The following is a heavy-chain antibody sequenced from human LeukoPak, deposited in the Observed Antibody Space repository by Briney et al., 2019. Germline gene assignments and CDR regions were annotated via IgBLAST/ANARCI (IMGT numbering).Heavy chain of an antibody. CDR1: GGSISSSSYY. D-gene: IGHD6-19*01. CDR3: ARVRGQWLVDFLDY. Sequence: SETLSLTCTVSGGSISSSSYYWGWIRQPPGKGLEWIGSIYYSGSTYYNPTLKSRVTISVDTSKNQFSLKLSSVTAADTAVYYCARVRGQWLVDFLDYWGQGTLVTVSS. CDR2: IYYSGST. V-gene: IGHV4-39*07. J-gene: IGHJ4*02.